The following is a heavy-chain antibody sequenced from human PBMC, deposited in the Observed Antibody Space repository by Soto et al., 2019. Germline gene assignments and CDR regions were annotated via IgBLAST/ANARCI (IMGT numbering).Heavy chain of an antibody. J-gene: IGHJ1*01. CDR1: GFSLSSSRVG. CDR2: IYWNDDK. Sequence: GPTRERPTQTLAQTCAFAGFSLSSSRVGVGWIRQPPGKALEWLALIYWNDDKRYSPSLKTRLTISKDTSKNQVVLTMTNMDPVDIGIYYCEQRYVYDHRGCPSCWGEGTLVTV. V-gene: IGHV2-5*01. CDR3: EQRYVYDHRGCPSC. D-gene: IGHD3-22*01.